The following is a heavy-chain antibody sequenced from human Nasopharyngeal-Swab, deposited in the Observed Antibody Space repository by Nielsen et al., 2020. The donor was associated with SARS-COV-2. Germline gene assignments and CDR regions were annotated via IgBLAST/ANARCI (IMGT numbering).Heavy chain of an antibody. CDR1: GGSISSSSYY. D-gene: IGHD2-2*01. J-gene: IGHJ6*02. CDR3: ARGKSTMRYYYYGMDV. CDR2: IYYSGST. Sequence: GSLRLSCTVSGGSISSSSYYWGWIRQPPGKGLEWIGSIYYSGSTYYNPSLKSRVTISVDTSKNQFSLKLSSVTAADTAVYYCARGKSTMRYYYYGMDVWGQGTTVTVSS. V-gene: IGHV4-39*01.